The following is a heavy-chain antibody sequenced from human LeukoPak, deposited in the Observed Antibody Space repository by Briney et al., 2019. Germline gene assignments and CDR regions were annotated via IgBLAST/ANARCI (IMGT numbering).Heavy chain of an antibody. CDR1: GVSFSGYY. D-gene: IGHD3-22*01. V-gene: IGHV4-34*01. J-gene: IGHJ4*02. CDR2: INHSGST. CDR3: ARILYYYDSSGFYSAGAFDY. Sequence: SETLSLTCAVYGVSFSGYYWSWIRQPPGKGLEWIGEINHSGSTNYNPSLKSRVTISVDTSKNQFSLKLSSVTAEDTAVYYCARILYYYDSSGFYSAGAFDYWGQGTLVTVSS.